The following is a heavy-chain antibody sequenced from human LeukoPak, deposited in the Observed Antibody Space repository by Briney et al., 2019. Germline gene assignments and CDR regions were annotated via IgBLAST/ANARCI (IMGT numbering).Heavy chain of an antibody. V-gene: IGHV4-59*08. J-gene: IGHJ4*02. Sequence: SETLFLTCTVSGGSISSYYWSWIRQPPGKGLEWIAYISDIGSINYNPSLKSRVTISLDTSKNQFSLKLSSVTAADTAVYYCAGHHPRNTVDFWGQGTLVTVSP. CDR1: GGSISSYY. CDR2: ISDIGSI. CDR3: AGHHPRNTVDF. D-gene: IGHD2/OR15-2a*01.